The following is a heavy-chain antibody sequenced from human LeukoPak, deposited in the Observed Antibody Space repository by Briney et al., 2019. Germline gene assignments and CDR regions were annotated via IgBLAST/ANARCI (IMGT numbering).Heavy chain of an antibody. CDR3: ARGRITMVRGVTTTYYFDY. Sequence: SETLSLTCAVYGGSFSGYYWSWIRQPPGKGLEWIGEINHSGSTNYNPSLKSRVTISVDTSKNQFSLKLSSVTDADTAVYYCARGRITMVRGVTTTYYFDYWGQGTLVTVSS. CDR1: GGSFSGYY. D-gene: IGHD3-10*01. J-gene: IGHJ4*02. CDR2: INHSGST. V-gene: IGHV4-34*01.